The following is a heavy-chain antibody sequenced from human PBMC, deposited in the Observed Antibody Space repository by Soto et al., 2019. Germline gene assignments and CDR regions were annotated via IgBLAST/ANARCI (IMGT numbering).Heavy chain of an antibody. CDR3: ARGGAVPAAIPYYYYGMDV. Sequence: PGGSLSLSCAASGFTFSSYAMQWVRHAPGKGLEWVAVISYDGSNKYSADSVKGRFTISRDNSKNTLYLQMNSLRAEDTAVYYCARGGAVPAAIPYYYYGMDVWGQGTTVTVSS. CDR2: ISYDGSNK. D-gene: IGHD2-2*02. J-gene: IGHJ6*02. V-gene: IGHV3-30-3*01. CDR1: GFTFSSYA.